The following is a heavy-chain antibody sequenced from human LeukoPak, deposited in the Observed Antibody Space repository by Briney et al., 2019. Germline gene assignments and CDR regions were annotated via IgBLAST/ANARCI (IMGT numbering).Heavy chain of an antibody. V-gene: IGHV4-34*01. D-gene: IGHD6-19*01. CDR3: ARGGVQWHKGRFDT. CDR2: INHSGAT. CDR1: SGSFSGYY. J-gene: IGHJ5*02. Sequence: PSETLSLTCAVYSGSFSGYYWAWIRQPPGKGLEWIGEINHSGATNYNPSLKSRVTISVDTSKYQFSLNLTSVTAADTAVYYCARGGVQWHKGRFDTWGQGSLVIVSS.